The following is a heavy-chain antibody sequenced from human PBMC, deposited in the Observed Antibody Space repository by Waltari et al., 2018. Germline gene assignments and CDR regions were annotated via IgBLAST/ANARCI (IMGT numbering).Heavy chain of an antibody. CDR3: ATDRGIT. CDR1: GFTFSTYW. Sequence: EVQLVESGGGLVQPGGSLSLSCAASGFTFSTYWMSWVRQTPGKGLEWVALIKDDGSQKYYVGSVAGRFTISRDNAKNSLYLQMNSLRAEDTAVFYCATDRGITWGQGTLVAVSS. V-gene: IGHV3-7*01. J-gene: IGHJ4*02. CDR2: IKDDGSQK.